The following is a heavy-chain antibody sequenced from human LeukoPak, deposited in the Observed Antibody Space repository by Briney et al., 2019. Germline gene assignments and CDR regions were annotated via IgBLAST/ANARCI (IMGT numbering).Heavy chain of an antibody. V-gene: IGHV3-7*01. CDR1: GFPFNSYW. D-gene: IGHD2-15*01. Sequence: GGSLRLSCAASGFPFNSYWMSWVRQAPEKGLEWLANIRKDGSDKRYVDSVKGRFTISRDNAKNSLYLQMNSLSAEDTAVYYCARHSRGSSIDDWGQGTLVTVSS. CDR2: IRKDGSDK. CDR3: ARHSRGSSIDD. J-gene: IGHJ4*02.